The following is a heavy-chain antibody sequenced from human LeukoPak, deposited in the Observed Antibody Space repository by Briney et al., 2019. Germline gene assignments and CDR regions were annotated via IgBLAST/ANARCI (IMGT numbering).Heavy chain of an antibody. V-gene: IGHV1-69*04. CDR1: GGTFTSYA. J-gene: IGHJ4*02. CDR2: IIPILGIA. Sequence: ASVKVSCKASGGTFTSYAISWVRQAPGQGLEWMGRIIPILGIANYAQKFQGRVTITADKSTSTAYMELSSLRSEDTAVYYCARETAAGDFDYWGQGTLVTVSS. D-gene: IGHD6-13*01. CDR3: ARETAAGDFDY.